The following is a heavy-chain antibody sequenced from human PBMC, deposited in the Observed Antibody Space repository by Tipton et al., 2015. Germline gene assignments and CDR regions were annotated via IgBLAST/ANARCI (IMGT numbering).Heavy chain of an antibody. CDR2: ISSDSSTI. CDR1: GFTFSTYS. V-gene: IGHV3-48*02. D-gene: IGHD1-26*01. J-gene: IGHJ3*02. Sequence: GSLRLSCAASGFTFSTYSMNWVRQALGKGLEWVSYISSDSSTIYYADSVKGRFTISRDNAKNSLYLQMNSLRDDDTAVYYCVRSPMGVIIWGQGTMVTVSS. CDR3: VRSPMGVII.